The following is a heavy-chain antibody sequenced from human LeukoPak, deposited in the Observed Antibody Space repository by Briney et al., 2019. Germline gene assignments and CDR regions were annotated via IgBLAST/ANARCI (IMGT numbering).Heavy chain of an antibody. D-gene: IGHD3-10*01. CDR1: GGSISSYY. CDR3: ARRYYGSLSYPAYFDY. CDR2: ISYSGST. Sequence: KPSETLSLTCTVSGGSISSYYWGWVRQPPGKGLEWIGGISYSGSTYYNPSLKSRGTLSVDTSKNQFSLRLNSVTAADTAVYYCARRYYGSLSYPAYFDYWGQGTLVTVSS. V-gene: IGHV4-39*01. J-gene: IGHJ4*02.